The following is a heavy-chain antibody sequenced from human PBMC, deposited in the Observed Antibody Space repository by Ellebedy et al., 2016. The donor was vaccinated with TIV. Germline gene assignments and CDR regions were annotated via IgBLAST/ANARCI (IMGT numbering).Heavy chain of an antibody. CDR2: IYWNADK. J-gene: IGHJ4*02. Sequence: SGPTLVXPTQTLTLTCSFSGFSLPTRGVGVGWIRQPPGKALEWLALIYWNADKRYSPSLKSRLTITKDTSKGQVVLTMTNMDPVDTATYYCAHKNGSGSYSGFDYWGQGTLVTVSS. CDR1: GFSLPTRGVG. CDR3: AHKNGSGSYSGFDY. V-gene: IGHV2-5*01. D-gene: IGHD3-10*01.